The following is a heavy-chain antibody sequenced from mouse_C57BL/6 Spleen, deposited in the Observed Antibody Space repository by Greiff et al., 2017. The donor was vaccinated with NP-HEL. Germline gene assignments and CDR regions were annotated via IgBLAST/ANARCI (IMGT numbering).Heavy chain of an antibody. CDR1: GYTFTSYW. V-gene: IGHV1-52*01. Sequence: QVQLQQPGAELVRPGSSVKLSCKASGYTFTSYWMHWVKQRPIQGLEWIGNIDPSDSETHYNQKFKDKATLTVDKSSSTAYMQLSSLTSVDSAVYYCAREGYEGFAYWGQGTLVTVSA. CDR3: AREGYEGFAY. J-gene: IGHJ3*01. D-gene: IGHD3-2*02. CDR2: IDPSDSET.